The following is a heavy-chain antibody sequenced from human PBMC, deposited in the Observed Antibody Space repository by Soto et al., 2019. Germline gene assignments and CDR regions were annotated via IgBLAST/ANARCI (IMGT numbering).Heavy chain of an antibody. J-gene: IGHJ6*02. V-gene: IGHV3-7*01. D-gene: IGHD6-13*01. Sequence: EVQLVESGGGLVQPGGSLRLSCVDSGFTFSSYWMSWVRQAPVKGLEWVGNIKQDGSEENYVDSVKGRFTISRDNAKNSMYLQMTSLRAEDTAVYYCARIAASGRGLDVWGQGTTVVVSS. CDR2: IKQDGSEE. CDR3: ARIAASGRGLDV. CDR1: GFTFSSYW.